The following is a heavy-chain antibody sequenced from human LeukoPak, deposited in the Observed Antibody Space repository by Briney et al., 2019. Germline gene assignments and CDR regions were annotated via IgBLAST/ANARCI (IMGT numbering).Heavy chain of an antibody. J-gene: IGHJ3*02. V-gene: IGHV1-69*01. D-gene: IGHD2-15*01. Sequence: SVKVSCKASGGTFSSYAISWVRQAPGQGLEWMGGIIPIFGTANYAQKFQGRVTITADESTNTASMELSSLRSEDTAVYYWARGGPSILVVVAAQYDAFDIWGQGTMVTVSS. CDR1: GGTFSSYA. CDR3: ARGGPSILVVVAAQYDAFDI. CDR2: IIPIFGTA.